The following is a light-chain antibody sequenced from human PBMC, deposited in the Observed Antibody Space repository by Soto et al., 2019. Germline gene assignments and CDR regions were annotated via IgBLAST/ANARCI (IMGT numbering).Light chain of an antibody. CDR3: QSNYILPWT. CDR2: SAS. CDR1: QYIGNY. V-gene: IGKV1-39*01. Sequence: DIQVTQSPPSLSASVGDRVTITCRASQYIGNYLNWYQHKPGKAPQLLIYSASTLQIGVPSLFSGSVSGTDFTLTITTLHPDDFASYYCQSNYILPWTFGQGTKVETK. J-gene: IGKJ1*01.